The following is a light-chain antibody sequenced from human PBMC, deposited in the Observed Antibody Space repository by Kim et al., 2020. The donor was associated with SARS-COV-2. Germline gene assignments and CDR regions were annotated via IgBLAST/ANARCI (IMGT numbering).Light chain of an antibody. Sequence: RVTISCTGSSSNIGAGYDVHWEQQLPGTAPKLLIYGNSNRPSGVPDRFSGSKSGTSASLAITGLQAEDEADYYCQSYDSSLSGWVFGGGTKLTVL. V-gene: IGLV1-40*01. CDR1: SSNIGAGYD. J-gene: IGLJ3*02. CDR3: QSYDSSLSGWV. CDR2: GNS.